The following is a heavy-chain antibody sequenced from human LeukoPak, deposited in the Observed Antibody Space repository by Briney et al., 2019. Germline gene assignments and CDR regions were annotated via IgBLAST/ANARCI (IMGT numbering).Heavy chain of an antibody. CDR3: AKRMWGGIVGATSYDH. CDR2: IWYGGSNK. V-gene: IGHV3-33*06. D-gene: IGHD1-26*01. J-gene: IGHJ5*02. CDR1: GFTFSSYG. Sequence: GGSLRLSCAACGFTFSSYGMHWVRQAPGKGLEWVAVIWYGGSNKYYADSVKGRFTISRDNSKNTLYLQMNSLRAEDTAVYYCAKRMWGGIVGATSYDHWGQGTLVTVSS.